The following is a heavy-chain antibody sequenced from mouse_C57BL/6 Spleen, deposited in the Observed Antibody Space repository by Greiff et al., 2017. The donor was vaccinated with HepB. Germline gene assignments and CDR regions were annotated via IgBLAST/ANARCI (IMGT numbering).Heavy chain of an antibody. D-gene: IGHD1-1*01. J-gene: IGHJ2*01. CDR2: INPSSGYT. CDR3: ARRRDYYGSRGDYFDY. Sequence: QVQLQQSGAELAKPGASVKLSCKASGYTFTSYWMHWVKQRPGQGLEWIGYINPSSGYTKYNQKFKDKTTLTADKSSSTAYMQLSSMTYEDAAAYYCARRRDYYGSRGDYFDYWGQGTTLTVSS. CDR1: GYTFTSYW. V-gene: IGHV1-7*01.